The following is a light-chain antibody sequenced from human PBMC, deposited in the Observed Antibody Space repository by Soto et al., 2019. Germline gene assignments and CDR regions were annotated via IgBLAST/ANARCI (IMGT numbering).Light chain of an antibody. J-gene: IGKJ1*01. V-gene: IGKV3-11*01. CDR2: DTS. CDR1: QSVGSN. Sequence: EIVMTQSPATLSVSPEDRATLSCRASQSVGSNLAWYQQKPGQAPRLLIYDTSNRATGIPARFSGSGSGTDFTLTISSLEPEDFAVYYCHQRKSWPRTFGQGTKV. CDR3: HQRKSWPRT.